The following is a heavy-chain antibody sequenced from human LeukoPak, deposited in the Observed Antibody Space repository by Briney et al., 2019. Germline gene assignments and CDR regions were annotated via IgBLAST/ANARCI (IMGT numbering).Heavy chain of an antibody. V-gene: IGHV4-30-4*02. CDR1: GGSISSDDY. Sequence: PSETLSLTCTVSGGSISSDDYWSWIRQSPGKGLEWIGYIYYSGSTYYNPSLKSRVTISVDTSKNQFSLKLSSVTAADTAVYYCAREAAGPFDYWGQGTLVTVSS. CDR2: IYYSGST. D-gene: IGHD6-13*01. J-gene: IGHJ4*02. CDR3: AREAAGPFDY.